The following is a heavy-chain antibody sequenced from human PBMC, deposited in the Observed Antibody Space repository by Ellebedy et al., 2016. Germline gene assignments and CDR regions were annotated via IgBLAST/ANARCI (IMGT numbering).Heavy chain of an antibody. D-gene: IGHD3-3*01. CDR2: ISWNGAST. V-gene: IGHV3-43*01. Sequence: GGSLRLSXAASGFNFHEYTMHWFRQAPGKGLEWVSLISWNGASTYYADSVKGRFTISRDKSRNSLYLQMNSLRTEDTALYYCAKDRYDFWSGYYLTDYWGQGTLVTVSS. CDR1: GFNFHEYT. CDR3: AKDRYDFWSGYYLTDY. J-gene: IGHJ4*02.